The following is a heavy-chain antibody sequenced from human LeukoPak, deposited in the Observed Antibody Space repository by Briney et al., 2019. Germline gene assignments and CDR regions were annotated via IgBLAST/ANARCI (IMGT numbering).Heavy chain of an antibody. J-gene: IGHJ3*02. V-gene: IGHV4-34*01. CDR3: ATGVDAFDM. CDR2: TYSSGRT. Sequence: NPSETLSLTCAVYGGSFSGYYWSWIRQRPGKGLEWIGYTYSSGRTFYNPSLKSRLTILEDTFANQFSLRLNSVTAADTAMYYCATGVDAFDMWGQGTMVTVSS. CDR1: GGSFSGYY.